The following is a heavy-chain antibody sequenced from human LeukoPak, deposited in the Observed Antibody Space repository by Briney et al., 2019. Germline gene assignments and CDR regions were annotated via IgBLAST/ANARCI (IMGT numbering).Heavy chain of an antibody. CDR3: ARDPVEWELLLDY. V-gene: IGHV3-7*01. Sequence: GGSLRLSCAASGFTFSSYWMGWVRQAPGKRLEWVANMNIDGSEKYYADSAKGRFTISRDNARNSVYLQMNSLRVEDTAVYYCARDPVEWELLLDYWGQGTLVTVSS. CDR1: GFTFSSYW. J-gene: IGHJ4*02. CDR2: MNIDGSEK. D-gene: IGHD1-26*01.